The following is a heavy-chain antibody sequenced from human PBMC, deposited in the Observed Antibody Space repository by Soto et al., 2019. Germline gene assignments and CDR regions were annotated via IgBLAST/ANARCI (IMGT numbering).Heavy chain of an antibody. CDR1: GGSISSYY. J-gene: IGHJ4*02. V-gene: IGHV4-59*01. D-gene: IGHD3-16*01. CDR2: IYYSGST. CDR3: ARAWGYYFDY. Sequence: QVQLQESGPGLVKPSETLSLTCTVSGGSISSYYWSWFRQPPGKGLEWIGYIYYSGSTNYNPSLKSRVTISVDTSKNQFSLKLSSVTAADTAVYYCARAWGYYFDYWGQGTLVTVSS.